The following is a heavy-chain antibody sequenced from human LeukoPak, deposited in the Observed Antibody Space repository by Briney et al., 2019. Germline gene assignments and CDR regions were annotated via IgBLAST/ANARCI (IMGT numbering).Heavy chain of an antibody. Sequence: PGGSLRLSCAASGFTFSSFAMSWVRQAPGKGLEWVSSVTGSGSVTSSTYYADSVKGRFTIPRDNSKNTLYLQMNSLRAEDTALYYCAKEGTYNNFWSGYFHWGQGALVTVSS. D-gene: IGHD3-3*01. CDR3: AKEGTYNNFWSGYFH. CDR2: VTGSGSVTSST. J-gene: IGHJ4*02. V-gene: IGHV3-23*01. CDR1: GFTFSSFA.